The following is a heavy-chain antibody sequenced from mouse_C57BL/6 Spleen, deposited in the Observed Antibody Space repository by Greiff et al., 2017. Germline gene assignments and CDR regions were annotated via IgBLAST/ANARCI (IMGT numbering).Heavy chain of an antibody. CDR2: ISSGGSYT. Sequence: DVQLVESGGDLVKPGGSLKLSCAASGFTFSSYGMSWVRQTPDKRLEWVATISSGGSYTYYPDSVKGRFTISRDNAKNTLYLQMSSLKSEDTAMYYGARRDLPGAMDYWGQGTSVTVSS. J-gene: IGHJ4*01. D-gene: IGHD5-1*01. CDR3: ARRDLPGAMDY. V-gene: IGHV5-6*01. CDR1: GFTFSSYG.